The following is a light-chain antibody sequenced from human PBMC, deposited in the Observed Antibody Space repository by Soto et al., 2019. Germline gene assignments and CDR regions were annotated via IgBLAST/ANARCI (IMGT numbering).Light chain of an antibody. CDR2: GVN. CDR3: CSYADTYXLV. CDR1: SSDVGRYNY. Sequence: QSVLTQPRSVSGSPGQSVTISCTGTSSDVGRYNYVSWYQHHPGKAPKLMIYGVNERPSGVPDRFSGSKSGNTASLTISGLQAEDEADYHCCSYADTYXLVFGGGTK. J-gene: IGLJ3*02. V-gene: IGLV2-11*01.